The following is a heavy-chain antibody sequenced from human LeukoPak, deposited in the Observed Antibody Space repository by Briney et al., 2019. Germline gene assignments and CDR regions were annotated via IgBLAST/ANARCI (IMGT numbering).Heavy chain of an antibody. Sequence: GGSLRLSCAASGFTFSSYSMNWVRQAPGKGLEWVSSISRSSSYIYYADSVKGRFTISRDNAKNSLYLQMNSLRAEDTAVYYCARDFLYYDISTAEPPIDYWAQGTLVTVSS. D-gene: IGHD3-9*01. CDR2: ISRSSSYI. V-gene: IGHV3-21*01. J-gene: IGHJ4*02. CDR3: ARDFLYYDISTAEPPIDY. CDR1: GFTFSSYS.